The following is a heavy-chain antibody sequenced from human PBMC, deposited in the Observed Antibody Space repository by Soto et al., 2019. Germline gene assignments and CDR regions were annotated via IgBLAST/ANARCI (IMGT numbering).Heavy chain of an antibody. D-gene: IGHD6-13*01. CDR3: ARAPFSTAAGTRWFDP. J-gene: IGHJ5*02. V-gene: IGHV4-30-4*01. Sequence: SETLSLTCTVSGGSISSGNYYWSWIRQPPGKGLEWIGFISYSGSTYYSASLQSRVTMSVDTSKNQFSLKLSSVTAADTAVYYCARAPFSTAAGTRWFDPWGQGTLVTVSS. CDR2: ISYSGST. CDR1: GGSISSGNYY.